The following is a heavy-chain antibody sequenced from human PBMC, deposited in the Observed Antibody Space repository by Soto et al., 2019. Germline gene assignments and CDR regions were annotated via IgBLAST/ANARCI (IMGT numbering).Heavy chain of an antibody. V-gene: IGHV3-7*05. J-gene: IGHJ5*02. Sequence: GESLRLSCAASGFTFSSYWKSWVRQAPGKGLEWVANIKQDGSEKYYVDSVKGRFTISRDNAKNSLYLQMNSLRAEDTAVYYCARDSHYYDSSGYHPWGQGTLVTVSS. CDR2: IKQDGSEK. CDR1: GFTFSSYW. D-gene: IGHD3-22*01. CDR3: ARDSHYYDSSGYHP.